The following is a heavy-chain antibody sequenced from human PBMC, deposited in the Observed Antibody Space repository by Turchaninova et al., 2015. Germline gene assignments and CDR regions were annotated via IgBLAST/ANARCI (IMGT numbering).Heavy chain of an antibody. CDR1: GGSFSGLY. CDR3: ARGYRLDY. CDR2: IKHSGSN. J-gene: IGHJ4*02. Sequence: QVQLQQWGAGLFKPSETLSLTCAGYGGSFSGLYGTGNRQPPGKGLEWIGEIKHSGSNNYNPSLKSRVTISVDTSKSQFSLKVTAVTAADTAVYYCARGYRLDYWGLGTLVTVSS. V-gene: IGHV4-34*01.